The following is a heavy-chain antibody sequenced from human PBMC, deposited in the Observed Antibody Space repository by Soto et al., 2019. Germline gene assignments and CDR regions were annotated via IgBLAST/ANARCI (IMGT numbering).Heavy chain of an antibody. CDR1: GYTFTSYD. CDR2: INAGNGNT. J-gene: IGHJ4*02. Sequence: QVQLVQSGAEEKKPGASVKVSCKASGYTFTSYDIHWVRQAPGQRLEWMGWINAGNGNTKYSNKFQGRVTITRDTSASTAYMELSSLRSEDTAVYYCARDKINGIRDYWGQGTLVTVSS. CDR3: ARDKINGIRDY. D-gene: IGHD1-20*01. V-gene: IGHV1-3*05.